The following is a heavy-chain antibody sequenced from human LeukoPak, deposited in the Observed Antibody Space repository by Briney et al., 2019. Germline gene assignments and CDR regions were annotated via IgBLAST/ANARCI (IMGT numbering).Heavy chain of an antibody. CDR3: SSGNRFDY. D-gene: IGHD1-1*01. V-gene: IGHV3-48*04. Sequence: GGSLRLSCAASGFTFGDYSMNWVRQAPGKGPEWLSYISSSSGTKFYAESVKGRFTISRDNAKKSLYLQMDSLRAEDTAVYFCSSGNRFDYWGQGTLVTVSS. CDR2: ISSSSGTK. J-gene: IGHJ4*02. CDR1: GFTFGDYS.